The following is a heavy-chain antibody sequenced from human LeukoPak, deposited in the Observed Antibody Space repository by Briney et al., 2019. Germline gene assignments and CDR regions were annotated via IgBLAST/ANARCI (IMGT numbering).Heavy chain of an antibody. V-gene: IGHV3-21*01. CDR1: GFTFSSYN. D-gene: IGHD1-26*01. Sequence: GGSLRLSCAASGFTFSSYNMNWVRQAPGKGLEWVSSISSSSSYIYYADSVKGRFTISRDNAKNSLYLQMNGLRAEDTAVYYCAREDSGSYGDAYFDCWGQGTLVTVSS. CDR2: ISSSSSYI. CDR3: AREDSGSYGDAYFDC. J-gene: IGHJ4*02.